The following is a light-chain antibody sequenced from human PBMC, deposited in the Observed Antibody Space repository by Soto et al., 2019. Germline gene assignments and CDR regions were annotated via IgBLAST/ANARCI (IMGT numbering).Light chain of an antibody. CDR3: LQDYNYPLT. V-gene: IGKV1-6*02. CDR1: QGIGND. Sequence: IQMTRCTTSLSASVGDSVTITCRASQGIGNDLGWYQRKPGRAPNLLIYAASTLQSGVPSRFSGSGSDTDFTLTISSLQPEDFATYYCLQDYNYPLTFGGGTKVDIK. J-gene: IGKJ4*01. CDR2: AAS.